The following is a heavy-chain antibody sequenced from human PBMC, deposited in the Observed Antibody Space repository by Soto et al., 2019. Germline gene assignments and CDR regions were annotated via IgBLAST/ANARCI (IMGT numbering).Heavy chain of an antibody. V-gene: IGHV3-7*01. J-gene: IGHJ5*02. D-gene: IGHD2-21*01. CDR3: ASARHIGP. CDR1: GFTFSNYW. Sequence: LRLSCAASGFTFSNYWMSWVRQAPGKGLEWVANIKQDGSESNYADSVKGRFTISRDNAENSLYLQMTSLRAEDTAVYYCASARHIGPWGQGTLVTVSS. CDR2: IKQDGSES.